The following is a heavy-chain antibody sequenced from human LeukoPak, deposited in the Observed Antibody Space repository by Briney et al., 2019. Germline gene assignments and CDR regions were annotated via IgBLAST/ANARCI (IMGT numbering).Heavy chain of an antibody. Sequence: GGSLRLSCAASGLTFSDFWMHWVRQPPGKGLVWVAPVKGDGRTTIYADSVKGRFTISRDNAKNTLYPQMNSLRADDSGVYYCATGHSYGYDYWGQGVLVTVSS. J-gene: IGHJ4*02. D-gene: IGHD5-18*01. CDR1: GLTFSDFW. V-gene: IGHV3-74*01. CDR3: ATGHSYGYDY. CDR2: VKGDGRTT.